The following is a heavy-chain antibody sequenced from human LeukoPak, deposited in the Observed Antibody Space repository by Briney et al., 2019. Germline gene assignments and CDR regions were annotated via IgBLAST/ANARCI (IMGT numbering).Heavy chain of an antibody. D-gene: IGHD3-10*01. V-gene: IGHV3-48*03. Sequence: GGSLRLSCAASGFTFSSYEMYWVRQAPGKGLEWVSYISRSGSTIYYADSVKGRFTISRDNAKNSLYLQMNSLRAEDTAVYYCARVGYYYGSGSYQRYYHYGMDVWGQGTTVTVSS. CDR3: ARVGYYYGSGSYQRYYHYGMDV. J-gene: IGHJ6*02. CDR2: ISRSGSTI. CDR1: GFTFSSYE.